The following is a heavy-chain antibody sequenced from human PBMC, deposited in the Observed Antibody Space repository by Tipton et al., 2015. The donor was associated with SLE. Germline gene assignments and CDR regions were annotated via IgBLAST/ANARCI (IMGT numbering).Heavy chain of an antibody. CDR2: IYNTGST. V-gene: IGHV4-59*01. J-gene: IGHJ6*03. CDR3: ARPDYYYYYMDV. CDR1: GGSFSGYY. Sequence: TLSLTCTVFGGSFSGYYWNWFHQPPGKGLEWIGYIYNTGSTNYNPSLKSRVTISVDTSKNQFSLNLSSVTAADTAVYYCARPDYYYYYMDVWGKGTTVTVSS.